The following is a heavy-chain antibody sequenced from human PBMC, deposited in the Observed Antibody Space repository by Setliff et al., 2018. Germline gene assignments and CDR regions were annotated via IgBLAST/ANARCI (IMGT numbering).Heavy chain of an antibody. CDR2: INPHTGGT. Sequence: WASVKVSCKASGYTFTSYGISWVRQAPGQGLEWMGWINPHTGGTTYNQKFQGRVTMSRDTSISTAYMELSSLRSEDTAVYYCARDAIAVAGYYYYYMDVWGKGTTVTVSS. D-gene: IGHD6-19*01. CDR1: GYTFTSYG. V-gene: IGHV1-2*02. CDR3: ARDAIAVAGYYYYYMDV. J-gene: IGHJ6*03.